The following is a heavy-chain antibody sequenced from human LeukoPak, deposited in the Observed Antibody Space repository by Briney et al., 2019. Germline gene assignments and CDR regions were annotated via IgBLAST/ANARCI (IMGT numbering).Heavy chain of an antibody. J-gene: IGHJ3*02. Sequence: SETLSLTCAVYVGSFSGYHWNWIRQPPGKGLEWIGNIFYSGSTYYSPSLKSRVTISLDTSRNQFSLKLNSVTAADTAVYYCAKSNGYGLVDIWGQGTMVTVSS. CDR1: VGSFSGYH. D-gene: IGHD3-10*01. CDR2: IFYSGST. CDR3: AKSNGYGLVDI. V-gene: IGHV4-34*12.